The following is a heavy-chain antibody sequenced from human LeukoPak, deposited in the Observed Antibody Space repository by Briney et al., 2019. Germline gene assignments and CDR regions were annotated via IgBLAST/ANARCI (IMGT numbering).Heavy chain of an antibody. Sequence: GGSLRLSCAASGFTFSDYYMSWIRQAPGRGLEWVSSISSSSSYIYYADSVKGRFTISRDNAKNSLYLQMNSLRAEDTAVYYCARTMETAMVHWGQGTLVTVSS. CDR2: ISSSSSYI. D-gene: IGHD5-18*01. CDR3: ARTMETAMVH. V-gene: IGHV3-11*06. CDR1: GFTFSDYY. J-gene: IGHJ4*02.